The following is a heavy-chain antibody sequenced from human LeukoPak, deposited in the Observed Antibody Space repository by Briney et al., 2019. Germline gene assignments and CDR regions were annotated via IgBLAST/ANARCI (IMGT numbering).Heavy chain of an antibody. D-gene: IGHD3-22*01. Sequence: PGGSLRLSCAASGFTFSSYAMSWVRQAPGKGLEWVSAISGFGGSTSYADSVKGRFTISRDNSKNTLSLQMNSLRVEDTAVYYCAKPGGYNSGYNRFDYWGQGTLVTVSS. CDR1: GFTFSSYA. V-gene: IGHV3-23*01. CDR2: ISGFGGST. J-gene: IGHJ4*02. CDR3: AKPGGYNSGYNRFDY.